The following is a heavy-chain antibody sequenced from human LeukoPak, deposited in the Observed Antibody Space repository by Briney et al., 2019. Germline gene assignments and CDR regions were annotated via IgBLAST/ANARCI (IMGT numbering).Heavy chain of an antibody. CDR1: GFTFSSYG. J-gene: IGHJ2*01. Sequence: GRSLRLSCAASGFTFSSYGMHWVRQAPGKGLEWVAVISYDGSNKYYADSVKGRFTISRDNAKNSLYLQMNSLRAEDTALYYCAKEGAPRDCGGDCYRYFDLWGRGTLVTVSS. CDR3: AKEGAPRDCGGDCYRYFDL. D-gene: IGHD2-21*02. CDR2: ISYDGSNK. V-gene: IGHV3-30*18.